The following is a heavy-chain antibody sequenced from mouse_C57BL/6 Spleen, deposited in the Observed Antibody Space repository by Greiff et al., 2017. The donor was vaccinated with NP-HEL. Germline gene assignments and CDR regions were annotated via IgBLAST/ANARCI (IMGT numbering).Heavy chain of an antibody. J-gene: IGHJ2*01. Sequence: EVQLQQSGPELVKPGASVKISCKASGYTFTDYYMNWVKQSHGKSLEWIGDINPNNGGTSYNQKFKGKATLTVDKSSSTAYMELRSLTSEDSAVYYCAREASYYYGSSLYYFDDWGKGTTLTVSS. CDR3: AREASYYYGSSLYYFDD. CDR2: INPNNGGT. CDR1: GYTFTDYY. D-gene: IGHD1-1*01. V-gene: IGHV1-26*01.